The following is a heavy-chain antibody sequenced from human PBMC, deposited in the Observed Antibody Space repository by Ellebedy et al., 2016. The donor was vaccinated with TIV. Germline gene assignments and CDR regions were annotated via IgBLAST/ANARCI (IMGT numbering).Heavy chain of an antibody. Sequence: ASVKVSCXASGYTFTGYYMHWVRQAPGQGLEWMGWINPNSGGTNYAQKFQGWVTMTRDTSISTAYMELSRLRSDDTAVYYCARDRGYCSSTSCPIVIDYWGQGTLVTVSS. CDR3: ARDRGYCSSTSCPIVIDY. V-gene: IGHV1-2*04. CDR1: GYTFTGYY. CDR2: INPNSGGT. D-gene: IGHD2-2*01. J-gene: IGHJ4*02.